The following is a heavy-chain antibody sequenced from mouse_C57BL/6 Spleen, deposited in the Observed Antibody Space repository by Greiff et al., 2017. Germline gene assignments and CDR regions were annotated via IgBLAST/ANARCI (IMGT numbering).Heavy chain of an antibody. Sequence: QVQLQQSGAELVRPGASVTLSCKASGYTFTDYEMHWVKQTPVHGLEWIGAIDPETGGTAYNQKFKGKAILTADKSSSTAYMELRSLTSEDSAVYYCTRYYYGYFDVWGTGTTFTVSS. V-gene: IGHV1-15*01. CDR3: TRYYYGYFDV. D-gene: IGHD1-1*01. J-gene: IGHJ1*03. CDR1: GYTFTDYE. CDR2: IDPETGGT.